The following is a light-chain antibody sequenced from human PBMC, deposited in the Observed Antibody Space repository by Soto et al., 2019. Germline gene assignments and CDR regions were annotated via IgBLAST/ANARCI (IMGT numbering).Light chain of an antibody. CDR2: RNN. V-gene: IGLV1-47*01. CDR3: AAWDDSLSGVV. J-gene: IGLJ2*01. CDR1: SSNIGTNY. Sequence: QSVLTQPPSASGTPGQRVTISCSGSSSNIGTNYVYWYQQLPGTAPKVLIYRNNQWPSGVPDRFSGSKSGTSASLAISGLRSEDEADYYCAAWDDSLSGVVFGGGTKVTVL.